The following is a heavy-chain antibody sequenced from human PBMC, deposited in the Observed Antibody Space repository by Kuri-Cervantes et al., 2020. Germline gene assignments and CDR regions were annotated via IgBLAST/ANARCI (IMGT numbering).Heavy chain of an antibody. CDR3: AKDSYGGIHPDAFDI. CDR1: GFSFSSYG. Sequence: GGSLRLSCAASGFSFSSYGMHWVRQAPGKGLEWVAVISYDGSNKYYADSVKGRFTISRDNSKNTLYLQMNSLRAEDTAVYYCAKDSYGGIHPDAFDIWGQGTMVTVSS. CDR2: ISYDGSNK. V-gene: IGHV3-30*18. J-gene: IGHJ3*02. D-gene: IGHD4-23*01.